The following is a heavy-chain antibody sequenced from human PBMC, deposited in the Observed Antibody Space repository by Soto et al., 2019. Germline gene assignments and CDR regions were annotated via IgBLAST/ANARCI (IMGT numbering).Heavy chain of an antibody. J-gene: IGHJ4*02. V-gene: IGHV3-20*04. CDR2: ITWNGDST. Sequence: EVHLVESGGSVVRPGGSLRLSCAASGFTFDDYALSWVRQGPGKGLEWVSHITWNGDSTTYAESVRGRFTISRDNAKNPLSLQMNSLRAEDTALYYCARAARYGDYQRHFDYWGQGTLVTVSS. D-gene: IGHD4-17*01. CDR3: ARAARYGDYQRHFDY. CDR1: GFTFDDYA.